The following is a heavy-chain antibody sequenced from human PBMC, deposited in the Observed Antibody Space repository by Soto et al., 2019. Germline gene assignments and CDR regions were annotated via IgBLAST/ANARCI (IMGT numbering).Heavy chain of an antibody. Sequence: QVQLVQSGAEVKKPGASVKVSCKASGYTFTSYGISWVRQAPGQGLEWMGWISAYNGNTNYAQKLQGRVTMTTHTSTSKVYRDLGCLRSNVTAVYYCARYSGAIPGGGDYWGQGTLVTVSS. CDR2: ISAYNGNT. CDR3: ARYSGAIPGGGDY. CDR1: GYTFTSYG. D-gene: IGHD2-21*01. V-gene: IGHV1-18*01. J-gene: IGHJ4*02.